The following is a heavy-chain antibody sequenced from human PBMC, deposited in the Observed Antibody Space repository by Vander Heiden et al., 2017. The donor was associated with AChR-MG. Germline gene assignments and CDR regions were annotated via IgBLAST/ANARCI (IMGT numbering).Heavy chain of an antibody. Sequence: QLQLQESGPGLVKPSETLSLTCTVPGGSISSSSYYWGWIRQPPGKGLEWIGSIYYSGSTYYNPSLKSRVTISVDTSKNQFSLKLSSVTAADTAVYYCARHFDYGDYPEDAFDIWGQGTMVTVSS. V-gene: IGHV4-39*01. CDR2: IYYSGST. J-gene: IGHJ3*02. D-gene: IGHD4-17*01. CDR1: GGSISSSSYY. CDR3: ARHFDYGDYPEDAFDI.